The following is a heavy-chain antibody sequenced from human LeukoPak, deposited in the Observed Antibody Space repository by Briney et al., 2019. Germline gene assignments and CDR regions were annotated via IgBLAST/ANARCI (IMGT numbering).Heavy chain of an antibody. CDR2: INTDGSST. J-gene: IGHJ4*02. CDR3: ARDSLLPYYYDSSGYPDY. D-gene: IGHD3-22*01. Sequence: PGGSLRLSCAASGFTFSSYWMHWVRQAPGKGLVWVSRINTDGSSTSYADSVKGRFTISRDNAKNTLYLQMNSLRAEDTAVYYCARDSLLPYYYDSSGYPDYWGQGTLVTVSS. CDR1: GFTFSSYW. V-gene: IGHV3-74*01.